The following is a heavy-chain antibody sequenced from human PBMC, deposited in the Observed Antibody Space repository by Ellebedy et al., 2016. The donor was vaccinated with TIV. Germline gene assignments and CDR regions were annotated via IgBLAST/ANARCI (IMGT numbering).Heavy chain of an antibody. J-gene: IGHJ5*02. CDR3: ARGSKPFDP. CDR2: MNPSSGIT. Sequence: AASVKVSCKASGYTLTNYDINWVRQATGQGLEWVGWMNPSSGITGYAQKFQGRVTMARNTSISTAYMELSSLRSDDTAVYYCARGSKPFDPWGQGTLVTVSS. V-gene: IGHV1-8*01. CDR1: GYTLTNYD.